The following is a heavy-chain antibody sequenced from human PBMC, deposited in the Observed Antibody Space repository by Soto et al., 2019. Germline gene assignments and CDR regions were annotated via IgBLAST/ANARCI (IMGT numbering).Heavy chain of an antibody. CDR3: ARVIYRFDY. Sequence: SETLSLTCAVYGGSFSGYYWSWIRQPPGKGLEWIGEINHSGSTNYNPSLKSRVTISVDASKNQFSLKLSSVTAADTAVYYCARVIYRFDYWGQGTLVTVSS. V-gene: IGHV4-34*01. J-gene: IGHJ4*02. CDR1: GGSFSGYY. CDR2: INHSGST. D-gene: IGHD4-4*01.